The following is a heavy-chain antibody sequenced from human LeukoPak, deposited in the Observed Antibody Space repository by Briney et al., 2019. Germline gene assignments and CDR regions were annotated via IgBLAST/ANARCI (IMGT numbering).Heavy chain of an antibody. J-gene: IGHJ6*03. Sequence: GASVKVSCKASGYTFTGYDINWVRQATGQGLEWMGWMNPNSGNTGYAQKFQGRVTMTRNTSISTAYMELSSLRSEDTAVYYCARGPPPSPTIPYDFWSGYYPHYYYYYMDVWGKGTTVTVSS. CDR3: ARGPPPSPTIPYDFWSGYYPHYYYYYMDV. D-gene: IGHD3-3*01. CDR1: GYTFTGYD. CDR2: MNPNSGNT. V-gene: IGHV1-8*01.